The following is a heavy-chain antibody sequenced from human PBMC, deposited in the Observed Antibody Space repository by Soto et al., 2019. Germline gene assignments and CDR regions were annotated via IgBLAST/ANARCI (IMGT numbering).Heavy chain of an antibody. CDR3: ARAQYGSGTGWFDP. CDR1: GGSISSYY. CDR2: IYYSGST. J-gene: IGHJ5*02. V-gene: IGHV4-59*01. Sequence: QVQLQESGPGLVKPSETLSLTCTVSGGSISSYYWSWIRQPPGKGLEWIGYIYYSGSTNYNPSLKSRATISVDTSKNQSSLKLSSVTAADTAVYYCARAQYGSGTGWFDPWGQGTLVTVSS. D-gene: IGHD3-10*01.